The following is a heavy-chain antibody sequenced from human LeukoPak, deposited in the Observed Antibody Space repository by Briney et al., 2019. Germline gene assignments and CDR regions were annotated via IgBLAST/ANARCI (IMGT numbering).Heavy chain of an antibody. V-gene: IGHV3-23*01. CDR3: AKESEIQLWLMGY. CDR1: GFTFSSYA. J-gene: IGHJ4*02. D-gene: IGHD5-18*01. Sequence: GRSLRLSCAASGFTFSSYAMSWVRQAPGKGLEWVSAISNSGVSTYYADSVKGRFTISRDNSKNTLYLQMNSLRAEDTAVYYCAKESEIQLWLMGYWGQGTLVTVSS. CDR2: ISNSGVST.